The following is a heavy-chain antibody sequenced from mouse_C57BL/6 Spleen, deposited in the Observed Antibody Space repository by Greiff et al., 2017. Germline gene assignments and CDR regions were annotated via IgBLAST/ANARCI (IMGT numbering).Heavy chain of an antibody. CDR1: GYTFTSYW. CDR2: IYPGSGST. D-gene: IGHD2-10*02. J-gene: IGHJ4*01. CDR3: AARYGKVYAMDY. Sequence: QVQLKQPGAELVKPGASVKMSCKASGYTFTSYWITWVKQRPGQGLEWIGDIYPGSGSTNYNEKFKSKATLTVDTSSSTAYMQLSSLTSEDSAVXYCAARYGKVYAMDYWGQGTTVTVSS. V-gene: IGHV1-55*01.